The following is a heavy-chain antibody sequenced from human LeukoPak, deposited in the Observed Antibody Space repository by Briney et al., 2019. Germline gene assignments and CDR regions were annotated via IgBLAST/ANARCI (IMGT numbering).Heavy chain of an antibody. CDR2: ISSSSSYI. CDR1: GFTFSSYS. J-gene: IGHJ5*02. CDR3: ARGQARNWFDP. V-gene: IGHV3-21*01. Sequence: GGSLRLSCAASGFTFSSYSMNWVRQAPGKGLEWVSSISSSSSYIYYADSVKGRFTISRDNAKNSLYLQMNSLRAEDTAVYYCARGQARNWFDPWGQGTLVTVSS.